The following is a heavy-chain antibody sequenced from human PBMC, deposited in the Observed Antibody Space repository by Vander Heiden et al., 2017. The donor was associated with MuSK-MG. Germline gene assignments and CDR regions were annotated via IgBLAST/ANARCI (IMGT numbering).Heavy chain of an antibody. CDR3: ARGAGKKKFDY. CDR1: GFTFSDYY. CDR2: ISGSGSTI. J-gene: IGHJ4*02. Sequence: QVQLVESGEGLAKPGGSLRLSCAASGFTFSDYYMSWIRQAPGKGLGWVSYISGSGSTIYYADSVKGRFTISRDNAKSSLFLQMNSLRAEDTAVYYCARGAGKKKFDYWGQGTLVTVSS. V-gene: IGHV3-11*01. D-gene: IGHD3-16*01.